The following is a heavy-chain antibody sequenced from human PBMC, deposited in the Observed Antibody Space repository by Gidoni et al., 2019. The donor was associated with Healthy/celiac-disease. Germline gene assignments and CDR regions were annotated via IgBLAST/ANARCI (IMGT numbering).Heavy chain of an antibody. J-gene: IGHJ4*02. CDR2: ISSSSSYI. D-gene: IGHD1-26*01. V-gene: IGHV3-21*01. Sequence: APGKGLEWVSSISSSSSYIYYADSVKGRFTISRDNAKNSLYLQMNSLRAEDTAVYYCAREEGGIHYWGQGTLVTVSS. CDR3: AREEGGIHY.